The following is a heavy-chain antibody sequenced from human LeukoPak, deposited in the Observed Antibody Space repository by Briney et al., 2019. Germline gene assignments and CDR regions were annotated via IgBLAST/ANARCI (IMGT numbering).Heavy chain of an antibody. Sequence: PGRSLRLSCAASGFTFSSYGMHWVRQAPGKGLEWVAVISYDGSNKYYADSVKGRFTISRDNSKNTLYLQMNSLRAEDTAVYYCAKDAVKLTGTTHYYFDYWGQGTLVTVSS. D-gene: IGHD1-7*01. CDR3: AKDAVKLTGTTHYYFDY. J-gene: IGHJ4*02. CDR1: GFTFSSYG. V-gene: IGHV3-30*18. CDR2: ISYDGSNK.